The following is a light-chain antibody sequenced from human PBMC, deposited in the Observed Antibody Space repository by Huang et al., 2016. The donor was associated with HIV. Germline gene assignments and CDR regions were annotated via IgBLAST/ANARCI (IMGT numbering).Light chain of an antibody. Sequence: EIVLTQSPGTLSLSPGERATVSCRASQSVSSSYLAWYQQKPGQSPRLLIYGASSRATGIPDRFSGSGSGTDFTLTISRLEPEDFAVYYCQQYGNSPTWTFGQGTKVEIK. CDR2: GAS. J-gene: IGKJ1*01. CDR3: QQYGNSPTWT. V-gene: IGKV3-20*01. CDR1: QSVSSSY.